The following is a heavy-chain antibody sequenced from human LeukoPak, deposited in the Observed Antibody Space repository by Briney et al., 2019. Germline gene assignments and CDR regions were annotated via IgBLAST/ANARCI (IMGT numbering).Heavy chain of an antibody. Sequence: PLASVKVSCKASGCTFTSYDINWERQATGQGLEWMGWIIPIFGTANYAQKFQGRVTITTDESTSTAYMELSSLRSEDTAVYYCAREGGWCSSTSCYDYWGQGTLVTVSS. CDR3: AREGGWCSSTSCYDY. V-gene: IGHV1-69*05. J-gene: IGHJ4*02. D-gene: IGHD2-2*01. CDR1: GCTFTSYD. CDR2: IIPIFGTA.